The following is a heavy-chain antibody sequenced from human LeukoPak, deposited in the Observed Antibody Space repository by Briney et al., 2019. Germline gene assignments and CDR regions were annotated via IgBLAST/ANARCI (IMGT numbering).Heavy chain of an antibody. CDR3: ARGATIVRGHPTWFDP. CDR1: GFTFSSYS. V-gene: IGHV3-48*04. Sequence: GGSLRLSCAASGFTFSSYSMNWVRQAPGKGLEWVSYISSSSTIYYADSVKGRFTISRDNARNTLSLQMNSLRAEDTAVYYCARGATIVRGHPTWFDPWGQGTLVTVSS. D-gene: IGHD3-10*01. CDR2: ISSSSTI. J-gene: IGHJ5*02.